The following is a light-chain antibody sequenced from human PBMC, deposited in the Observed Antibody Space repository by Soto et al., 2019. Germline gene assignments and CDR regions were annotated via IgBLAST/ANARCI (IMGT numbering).Light chain of an antibody. CDR3: QQYNNWPPIT. CDR2: GAS. CDR1: QNISSN. V-gene: IGKV3-15*01. J-gene: IGKJ5*01. Sequence: EIVMTHSPATLSVSPGERGTLSCRASQNISSNLAWYQQKPGQAPGLLIYGASTRATGISARFSGSGSGTDFTLTISSLQSEDFAVYYCQQYNNWPPITFGQGTRLEIK.